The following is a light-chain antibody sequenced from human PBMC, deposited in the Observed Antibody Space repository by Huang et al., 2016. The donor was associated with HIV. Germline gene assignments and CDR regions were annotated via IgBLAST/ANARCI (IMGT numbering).Light chain of an antibody. V-gene: IGKV3-11*01. CDR2: DTF. CDR1: QSVSSS. J-gene: IGKJ3*01. Sequence: EIVLTQSPATLSLSPGERATLACKASQSVSSSLAWYQQKPGQAPRLLIYDTFNRATGIPARLSGSESGTDFTVTISSLEPEDFAVYYCQQRSNWPLFTFGPGTKVDIK. CDR3: QQRSNWPLFT.